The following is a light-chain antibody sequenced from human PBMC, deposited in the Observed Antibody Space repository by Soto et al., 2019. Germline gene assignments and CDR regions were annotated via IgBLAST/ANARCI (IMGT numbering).Light chain of an antibody. CDR2: EVS. V-gene: IGLV2-23*02. Sequence: QSALTQPASVSGSPGQSITITCIGTSSDIGSYNFVSWYQQHPGKAPKRMISEVSKRTSGVSNRFSGSKSGNTASLTISGLQAEDEADYYCCSYAGSTPGVFGGGTKVTVL. CDR3: CSYAGSTPGV. CDR1: SSDIGSYNF. J-gene: IGLJ3*02.